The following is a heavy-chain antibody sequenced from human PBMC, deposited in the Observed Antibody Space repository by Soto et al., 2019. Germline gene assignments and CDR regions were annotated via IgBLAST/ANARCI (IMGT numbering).Heavy chain of an antibody. CDR3: ARRTPLYASESSRFDP. V-gene: IGHV4-39*01. J-gene: IGHJ5*02. Sequence: KTSETLSLTCTVSGGSISSSDSYWGWIRRPPGKGLEWVGTIDYSGGTTYNPSLESRVTISVDTSKNQFSLRLSFVTAADTAVYYCARRTPLYASESSRFDPWGQGALVTVSS. D-gene: IGHD3-10*01. CDR2: IDYSGGT. CDR1: GGSISSSDSY.